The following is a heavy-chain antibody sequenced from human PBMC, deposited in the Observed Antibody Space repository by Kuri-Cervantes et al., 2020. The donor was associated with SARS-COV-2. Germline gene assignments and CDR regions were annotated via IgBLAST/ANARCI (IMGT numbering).Heavy chain of an antibody. J-gene: IGHJ4*02. CDR3: AREGDIVVVPAVYFDY. CDR1: GFTFSSYE. D-gene: IGHD2-2*01. CDR2: ISSSSGSTI. Sequence: GESLKISCAASGFTFSSYEMNWVRQAPGKGLEWVSYISSSSGSTIYYADSVKGRFTISRDNAKNSLYLQMNSLRAEDTAVYYCAREGDIVVVPAVYFDYWGQGTLVTVSS. V-gene: IGHV3-48*03.